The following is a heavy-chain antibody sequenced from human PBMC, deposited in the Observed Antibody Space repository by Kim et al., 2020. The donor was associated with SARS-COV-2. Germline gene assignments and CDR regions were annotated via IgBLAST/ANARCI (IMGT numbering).Heavy chain of an antibody. J-gene: IGHJ4*02. CDR3: ARQLAVAGTQSLYPAFDY. D-gene: IGHD6-19*01. CDR1: GGSISSSSYY. V-gene: IGHV4-39*01. CDR2: NYYSGST. Sequence: SETLSLTCTVSGGSISSSSYYWGWIRQPPGKGLEWIGSNYYSGSTYYNPSLKSRVTISVDTSKNQFSLKLSSVTAADTAVYYCARQLAVAGTQSLYPAFDYWGQGTLVTVSS.